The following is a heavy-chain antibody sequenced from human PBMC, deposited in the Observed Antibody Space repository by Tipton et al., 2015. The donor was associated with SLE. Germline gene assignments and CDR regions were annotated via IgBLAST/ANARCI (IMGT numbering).Heavy chain of an antibody. V-gene: IGHV4-59*11. CDR3: ARDCDFRNAFDL. D-gene: IGHD1-14*01. J-gene: IGHJ2*01. CDR1: GGSMSYHY. CDR2: IYHTGST. Sequence: TLSLTCSVSGGSMSYHYWSWIRQPPKQGLEWIGWIYHTGSTDYNPSLKSRVTISVDTSKNQFSLKLSSVTAADTAVYYCARDCDFRNAFDLWGRGTLVTVSS.